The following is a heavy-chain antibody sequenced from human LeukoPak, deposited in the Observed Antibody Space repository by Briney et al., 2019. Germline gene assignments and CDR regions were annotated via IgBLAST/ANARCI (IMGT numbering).Heavy chain of an antibody. CDR1: GFTFTTYW. V-gene: IGHV3-7*01. Sequence: GGSLRLSCGASGFTFTTYWMSWVRQAPGKGLEWVANIKQDGTEKYYVDSVKGRFTISRDYARNSLYLQLNSLRAEDTAVYYCARQSISPDSHYSGYDPNWFDPWGQGTLVAVSS. CDR2: IKQDGTEK. CDR3: ARQSISPDSHYSGYDPNWFDP. D-gene: IGHD5-12*01. J-gene: IGHJ5*02.